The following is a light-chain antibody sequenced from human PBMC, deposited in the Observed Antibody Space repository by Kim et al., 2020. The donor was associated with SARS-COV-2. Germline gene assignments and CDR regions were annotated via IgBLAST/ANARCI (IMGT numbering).Light chain of an antibody. Sequence: DIQMTQSPSTLSASVGDRVMIDCRASQSIGSRLAWYQQKPGRAPKLLIYEVSILESGVPLRFSGSGSGTEFTLNINGLQPDDFATYYSQQYIWGGSFGQGTKLEI. CDR2: EVS. CDR3: QQYIWGGS. V-gene: IGKV1-5*03. CDR1: QSIGSR. J-gene: IGKJ1*01.